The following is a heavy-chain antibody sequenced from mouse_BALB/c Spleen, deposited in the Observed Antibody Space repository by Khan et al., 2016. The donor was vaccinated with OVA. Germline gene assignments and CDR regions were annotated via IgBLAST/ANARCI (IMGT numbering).Heavy chain of an antibody. CDR2: IDPANGNT. CDR3: VLDRYDDGAWFAY. Sequence: EVQLVESGAELVKPGASVKLSCTASGFNIKDTYMHWVKQRPEQGLEWIGRIDPANGNTKYDPKFQGKATITADTSSNTAYLQLSSLTSEDTAVYYCVLDRYDDGAWFAYWGQGTLVTVSA. D-gene: IGHD2-14*01. J-gene: IGHJ3*01. V-gene: IGHV14-3*02. CDR1: GFNIKDTY.